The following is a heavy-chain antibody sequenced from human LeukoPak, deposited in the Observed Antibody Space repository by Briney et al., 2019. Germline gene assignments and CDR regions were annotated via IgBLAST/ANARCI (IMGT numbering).Heavy chain of an antibody. V-gene: IGHV1-18*01. D-gene: IGHD6-19*01. J-gene: IGHJ4*02. Sequence: ASVKVSCKASGYTFTSYSISWVRQAPGQGLEWMGWISAYNGNTNYAQKFQGRVTMTWDTSISTAYMELSRLTSDDTAVYYCARGRSVAVAVWSPPIDYWGQGTLVTVSS. CDR3: ARGRSVAVAVWSPPIDY. CDR1: GYTFTSYS. CDR2: ISAYNGNT.